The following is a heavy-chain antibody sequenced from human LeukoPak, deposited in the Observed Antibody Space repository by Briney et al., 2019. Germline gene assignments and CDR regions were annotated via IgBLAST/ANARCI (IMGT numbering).Heavy chain of an antibody. CDR1: GFTFSSYG. CDR2: ISYDGSNK. V-gene: IGHV3-30*18. D-gene: IGHD2-15*01. Sequence: GGSLRLSCAASGFTFSSYGMHWVRQAPGKGLEWVAVISYDGSNKYYADSVKGRFTISRDNSKNTLYLQMNSLRAEDTAVYYCAKDRDCSGGSCYPRPGELDPWGQGTLVTVSS. CDR3: AKDRDCSGGSCYPRPGELDP. J-gene: IGHJ5*02.